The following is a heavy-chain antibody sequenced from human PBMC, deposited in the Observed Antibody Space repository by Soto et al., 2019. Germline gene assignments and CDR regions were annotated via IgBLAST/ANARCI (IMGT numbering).Heavy chain of an antibody. V-gene: IGHV1-2*02. D-gene: IGHD5-18*01. CDR1: GYTFTGYY. Sequence: QVQLVQSGAEVKKPGASVKVSCKASGYTFTGYYMHWVRQAPGQGLEWMGWINPNSGGTDYAQKFQGRVTMTGDTSINTAYMDLSRLRSDDTAVYYCARARTVGYTYGPGLDCWGQGTLVTVSS. CDR2: INPNSGGT. CDR3: ARARTVGYTYGPGLDC. J-gene: IGHJ4*02.